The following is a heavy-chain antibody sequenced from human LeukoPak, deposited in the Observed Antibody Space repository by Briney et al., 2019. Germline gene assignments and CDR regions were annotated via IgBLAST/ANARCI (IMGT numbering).Heavy chain of an antibody. V-gene: IGHV3-30*04. Sequence: PGGSLRLSCAASGLTFSSYAMHWVRQAPGKGLEWVAVISYDGSNKYYADSVKGRFTISRDNSKNTLYLQMNSLRAEDTAVYYCARVQGGGSGRNYYMDVWGKGTTVTVSS. CDR2: ISYDGSNK. CDR1: GLTFSSYA. CDR3: ARVQGGGSGRNYYMDV. D-gene: IGHD2-15*01. J-gene: IGHJ6*03.